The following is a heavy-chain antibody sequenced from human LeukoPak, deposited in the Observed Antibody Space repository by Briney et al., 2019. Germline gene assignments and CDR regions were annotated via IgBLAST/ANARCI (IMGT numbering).Heavy chain of an antibody. CDR2: ISSSGSTI. D-gene: IGHD6-19*01. J-gene: IGHJ4*02. CDR3: XXXXXSSGWYYAYYFDY. CDR1: GFTFSDYY. Sequence: GGSLRLSCAASGFTFSDYYMSWIRQAPGKGLEWVSYISSSGSTIYYADSVKGRFTISRDNAKNSLYLQMNSLRAEDTAVYYXXXXXXSSGWYYAYYFDYWGQGTLVTVSS. V-gene: IGHV3-11*01.